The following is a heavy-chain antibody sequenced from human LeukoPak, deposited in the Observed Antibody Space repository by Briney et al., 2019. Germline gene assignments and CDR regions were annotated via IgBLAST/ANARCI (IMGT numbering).Heavy chain of an antibody. Sequence: SETLSLTCTVSGGSISSGSYYWSWIRQPAGKGLEWIGRIYTSGSTNYNPSLKSRVTISVDTSKNQFSLKLSSVTAADTAVYYCAREFSRDWPGIFGVATGPYYYMDVWGKGTTVTVSS. CDR1: GGSISSGSYY. CDR2: IYTSGST. V-gene: IGHV4-61*02. D-gene: IGHD3-3*01. CDR3: AREFSRDWPGIFGVATGPYYYMDV. J-gene: IGHJ6*03.